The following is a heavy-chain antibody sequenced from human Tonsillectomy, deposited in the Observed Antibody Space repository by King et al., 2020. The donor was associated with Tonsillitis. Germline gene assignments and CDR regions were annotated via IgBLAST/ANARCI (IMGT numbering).Heavy chain of an antibody. CDR1: GFTFSNYA. V-gene: IGHV3-23*04. D-gene: IGHD3-10*01. Sequence: QLVQSGGGLVQPGGSLRLSCAASGFTFSNYAMSWVRQAPGKGLEWVSTISGSGGSTYYADSVKGRFTISRDSSKNTLYLQLNSLRDEHTAVYYCAKALGDLDGVFDYWGQGTLVTVSS. J-gene: IGHJ4*02. CDR3: AKALGDLDGVFDY. CDR2: ISGSGGST.